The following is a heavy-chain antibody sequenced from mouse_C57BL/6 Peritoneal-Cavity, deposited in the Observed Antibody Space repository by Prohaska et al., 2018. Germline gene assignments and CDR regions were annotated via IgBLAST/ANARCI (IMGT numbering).Heavy chain of an antibody. V-gene: IGHV12-3*01. J-gene: IGHJ1*03. Sequence: QMQLQESGPGLVKPSQSLFLTCSITGFPITSGYYWIWIRPSPGKPLEWMGYITPSGETFYNPSLQSPISITRETSKNQFFLQLNSVTTEDTAMYYCAGDSNGYWYFDVWGTGTTVTVSS. CDR1: GFPITSGYY. CDR2: ITPSGET. CDR3: AGDSNGYWYFDV. D-gene: IGHD1-1*02.